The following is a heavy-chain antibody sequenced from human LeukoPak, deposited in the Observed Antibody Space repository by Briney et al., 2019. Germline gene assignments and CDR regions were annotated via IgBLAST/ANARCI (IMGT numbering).Heavy chain of an antibody. CDR2: IYYSGST. D-gene: IGHD3-9*01. V-gene: IGHV4-39*07. CDR3: ARVIRYYDILTGYYTSNFDY. Sequence: SETLSLTCTVSGGSISSSSYYWGWIRQPPGKGLERIGSIYYSGSTYYNPSLKSRVTISVDTSKNQFSLKLSSVTAADTAVYYCARVIRYYDILTGYYTSNFDYWGQGTLVTVSS. J-gene: IGHJ4*02. CDR1: GGSISSSSYY.